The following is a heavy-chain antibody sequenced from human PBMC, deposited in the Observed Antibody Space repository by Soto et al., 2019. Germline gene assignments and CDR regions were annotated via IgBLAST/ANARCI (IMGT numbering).Heavy chain of an antibody. CDR2: TYYRSKWFN. D-gene: IGHD3-22*01. J-gene: IGHJ4*02. V-gene: IGHV6-1*01. CDR1: GDSVSSNSAA. Sequence: SQTLSLTCAISGDSVSSNSAAWNWIRQSPSRGLEWLGRTYYRSKWFNDYAVSVKSRITINPDTSKNQFSLQLSSVTPEDTAVYYGARARPYYDSSGYYDSWGQGILVTVSS. CDR3: ARARPYYDSSGYYDS.